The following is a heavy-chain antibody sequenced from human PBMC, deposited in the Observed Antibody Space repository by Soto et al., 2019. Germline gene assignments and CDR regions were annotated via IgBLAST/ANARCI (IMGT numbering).Heavy chain of an antibody. CDR1: GYKPSTWHNFTSYW. V-gene: IGHV5-51*01. D-gene: IGHD3-3*01. Sequence: GESLKISCKGSGYKPSTWHNFTSYWIAWVRQMPGEGLEWMGIIYPGDSDTRYSPSFQGQVTISADKSINTVYLQWSSLKASDTAMYYCARLGFDLDFLSGYYNVHHYYGIDVWGQGTTVTVSS. CDR2: IYPGDSDT. CDR3: ARLGFDLDFLSGYYNVHHYYGIDV. J-gene: IGHJ6*02.